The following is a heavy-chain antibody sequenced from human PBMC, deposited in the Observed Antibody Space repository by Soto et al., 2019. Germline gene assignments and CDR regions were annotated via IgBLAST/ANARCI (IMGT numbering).Heavy chain of an antibody. J-gene: IGHJ4*02. CDR1: HGSIYSYY. Sequence: SETLSLTCTVSHGSIYSYYWSWIRQPAGKGLEWIGRVDTSGSASYNPSLRSRVAMSLDTSKNQFSLKLNSVTAADTAVYYCARGSSRSEFDYWGQGTLVTVSS. V-gene: IGHV4-4*07. CDR3: ARGSSRSEFDY. CDR2: VDTSGSA.